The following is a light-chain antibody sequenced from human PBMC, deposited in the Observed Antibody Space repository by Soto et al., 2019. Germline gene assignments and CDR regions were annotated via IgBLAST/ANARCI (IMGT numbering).Light chain of an antibody. Sequence: EIVLTQSPGTLSLSPGERATLSCRASQSVSSSYLAWYQQKPGQAPRLLIYDASTRATGIPDRFSGSGSGTDFTLTISSLEPEDFAVYYCQQYGTSPTFGEGTRLET. J-gene: IGKJ5*01. CDR1: QSVSSSY. V-gene: IGKV3-20*01. CDR2: DAS. CDR3: QQYGTSPT.